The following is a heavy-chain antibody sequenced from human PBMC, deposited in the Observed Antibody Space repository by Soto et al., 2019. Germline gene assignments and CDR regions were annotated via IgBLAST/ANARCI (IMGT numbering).Heavy chain of an antibody. J-gene: IGHJ3*02. V-gene: IGHV4-39*01. D-gene: IGHD3-22*01. CDR3: ARRAHYDSSGYYYDAFDI. CDR1: GGSISSSSYY. CDR2: IYYSGST. Sequence: SETLSLTCTVSGGSISSSSYYWGWIRQPPGKGLEWIGSIYYSGSTYYNPSLKSRVTISVDTSKNQFSLKLSSVTAADTAVYYCARRAHYDSSGYYYDAFDIWGQGTMVTVSS.